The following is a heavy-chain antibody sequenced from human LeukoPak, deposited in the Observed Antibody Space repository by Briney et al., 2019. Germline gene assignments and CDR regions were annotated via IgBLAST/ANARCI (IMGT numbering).Heavy chain of an antibody. CDR2: ISGSGGST. V-gene: IGHV3-23*01. J-gene: IGHJ1*01. D-gene: IGHD6-13*01. CDR3: AKDRVAATGIGELEH. Sequence: TGGSLRLSCAASGFTFSSYAMSWVRQAPGKGLEWVSAISGSGGSTYYADSVKGRFTISRDNSKNTLYLQMNSLRAEDTAVYYCAKDRVAATGIGELEHWGQGTLVTVSS. CDR1: GFTFSSYA.